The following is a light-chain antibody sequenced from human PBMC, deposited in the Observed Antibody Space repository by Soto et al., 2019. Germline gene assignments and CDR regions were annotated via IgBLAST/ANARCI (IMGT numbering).Light chain of an antibody. J-gene: IGLJ1*01. Sequence: QSVLTQPLSVSGSPGQSVTISFTGSSSDVGGYNYVSWYQQHPGKAPKLMIYDVSKRPSGVPDRFSGSKSGNTASLTISGLQTEDEADYYCCSYAGRYTYVFGTGTKVTVL. CDR2: DVS. V-gene: IGLV2-11*01. CDR1: SSDVGGYNY. CDR3: CSYAGRYTYV.